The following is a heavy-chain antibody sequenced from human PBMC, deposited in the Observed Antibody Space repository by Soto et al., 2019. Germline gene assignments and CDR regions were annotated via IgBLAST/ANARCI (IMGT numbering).Heavy chain of an antibody. CDR1: GGTSTIYT. CDR3: ASEQYGAGRVGVYD. J-gene: IGHJ4*02. CDR2: IVPMLGIT. V-gene: IGHV1-69*02. Sequence: QVPLVQSGTELKKPGSSVKVSCEASGGTSTIYTITWVRQAPGQGLAWMGRIVPMLGITNYARNFQDRLTITADQSKGTAYMELSSLRVEDTALYYFASEQYGAGRVGVYDWGQGTQVTVSS. D-gene: IGHD3-10*01.